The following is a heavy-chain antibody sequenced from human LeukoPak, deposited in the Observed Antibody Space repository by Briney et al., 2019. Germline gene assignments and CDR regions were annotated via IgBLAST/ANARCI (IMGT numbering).Heavy chain of an antibody. CDR1: GFTFSHYC. D-gene: IGHD3-3*01. CDR2: IKQHGSEK. V-gene: IGHV3-7*03. CDR3: ARFPLRFLEWLSLDY. Sequence: PGGSLRLSCAASGFTFSHYCMTWVRQAPGKGLEWVANIKQHGSEKYYVDSVKGRFTISRDNAKNSLYLQMNSLRAEDTALYYCARFPLRFLEWLSLDYWGQGTLVTVSS. J-gene: IGHJ4*02.